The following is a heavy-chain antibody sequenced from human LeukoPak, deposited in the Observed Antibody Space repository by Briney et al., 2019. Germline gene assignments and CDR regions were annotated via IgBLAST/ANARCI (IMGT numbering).Heavy chain of an antibody. CDR1: GFTFGDHV. Sequence: GGSLRLSCTVSGFTFGDHVMSWVRQAPGKGLEWVGFIRSKTYGGTTEYAASVKGRFIISGDDSTSIAYLQMNSLKTEDTAVYYCTRGPIQLWLYHGMDVWGQGTTVTVSS. CDR3: TRGPIQLWLYHGMDV. CDR2: IRSKTYGGTT. D-gene: IGHD5-18*01. J-gene: IGHJ6*02. V-gene: IGHV3-49*04.